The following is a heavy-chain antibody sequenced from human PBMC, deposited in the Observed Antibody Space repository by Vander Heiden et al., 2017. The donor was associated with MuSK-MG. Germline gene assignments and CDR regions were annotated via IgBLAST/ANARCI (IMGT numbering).Heavy chain of an antibody. J-gene: IGHJ3*02. D-gene: IGHD7-27*01. CDR3: ARGTLPLLGIGDAFDI. V-gene: IGHV1-46*03. CDR1: GYTFTSYY. Sequence: QVRLVQSGTEVKKPGASVTVACKASGYTFTSYYIHWVRQAPGQGLEWMGIINPSSGITTYAQRFQGRVTMTRDTSTSIVFMELSSLRSEDVAVYYCARGTLPLLGIGDAFDIWGQGTMVTVSA. CDR2: INPSSGIT.